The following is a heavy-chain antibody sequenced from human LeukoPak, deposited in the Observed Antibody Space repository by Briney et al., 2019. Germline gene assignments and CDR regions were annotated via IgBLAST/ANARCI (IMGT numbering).Heavy chain of an antibody. D-gene: IGHD2-15*01. CDR2: IYPGDSDT. J-gene: IGHJ4*02. CDR1: GYSFTSYW. V-gene: IGHV5-51*01. Sequence: GESLKISCKGSGYSFTSYWIGWVRQMPGKGLEWMGIIYPGDSDTRYSPSFQGQVTISADKSISTAYLQWSSLKASGTAMYYCARRVGYCSGGSCYPYFDYWGQGTLVTVSS. CDR3: ARRVGYCSGGSCYPYFDY.